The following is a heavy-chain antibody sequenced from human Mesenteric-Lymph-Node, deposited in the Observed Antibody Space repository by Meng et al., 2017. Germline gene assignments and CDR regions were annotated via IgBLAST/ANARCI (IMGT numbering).Heavy chain of an antibody. CDR1: GGSFSGYY. Sequence: QVQLQQWGAGLLKLSETLSLPCAVYGGSFSGYYWSWIRQPPGKGLEWIGEINHSGSTNYNPSLKSRVTISVDTSKNQFSLKLSSVTAADTAVYYCARGGGNSWYIDYWGQGTLVTVSS. J-gene: IGHJ4*02. D-gene: IGHD6-13*01. CDR3: ARGGGNSWYIDY. V-gene: IGHV4-34*01. CDR2: INHSGST.